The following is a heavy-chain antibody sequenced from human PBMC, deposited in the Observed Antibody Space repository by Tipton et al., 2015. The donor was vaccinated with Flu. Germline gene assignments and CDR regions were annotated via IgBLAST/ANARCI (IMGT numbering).Heavy chain of an antibody. D-gene: IGHD1-26*01. CDR2: MFYSGRS. Sequence: TLSLTCTVSGGSVSTGSYYWSWIRQPPGKGLEWLGYMFYSGRSNYNPSLKSRVTIFIDTTKNQFSLRLTSVTAADTAIYYCARNWEGIGNLDSWGQGTLVSVSS. CDR1: GGSVSTGSYY. J-gene: IGHJ4*02. CDR3: ARNWEGIGNLDS. V-gene: IGHV4-61*01.